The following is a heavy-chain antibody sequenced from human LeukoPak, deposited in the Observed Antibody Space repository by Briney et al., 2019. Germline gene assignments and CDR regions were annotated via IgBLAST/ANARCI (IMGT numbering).Heavy chain of an antibody. CDR3: AKDVGKWESLHFFDY. J-gene: IGHJ4*02. Sequence: GGSLRLSCLTSGFTLSTNAMSWVRQAPGKGLEWISGISGSGASTYYADSVKGRFTISRDDSRNKLYLQMNSLRGDDTAVYYCAKDVGKWESLHFFDYWGQGTLVTVSS. V-gene: IGHV3-23*01. D-gene: IGHD1-26*01. CDR1: GFTLSTNA. CDR2: ISGSGAST.